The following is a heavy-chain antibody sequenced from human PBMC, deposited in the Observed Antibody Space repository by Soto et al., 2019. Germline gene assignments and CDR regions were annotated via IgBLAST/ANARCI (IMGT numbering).Heavy chain of an antibody. D-gene: IGHD4-4*01. CDR1: GFTFSTYT. V-gene: IGHV3-23*01. Sequence: EVQLLESGGGLVQPGGSLRLSCAASGFTFSTYTTSWVRQAPGRGLEWVSAISGRGTSASYADSVKGRFTISRDNSKNTLHLQMNSLKDEDTALYYCSTTLYSNSVPPEGYWGQGTLVTVSS. J-gene: IGHJ4*02. CDR3: STTLYSNSVPPEGY. CDR2: ISGRGTSA.